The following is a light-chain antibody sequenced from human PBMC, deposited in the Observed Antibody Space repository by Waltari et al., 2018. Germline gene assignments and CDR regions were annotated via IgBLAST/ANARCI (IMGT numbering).Light chain of an antibody. J-gene: IGLJ3*02. Sequence: QSALTQPASVSGSPGPAPTLSSPGTRSDVGLDTLCSWYQQHPAKAPKLKIYEVSKRPSGVSNRFSGSKSGNTASLTISGLQAEDEADYYCCSYAGSSTWVFGGGTKLTVL. CDR2: EVS. CDR1: RSDVGLDTL. V-gene: IGLV2-23*02. CDR3: CSYAGSSTWV.